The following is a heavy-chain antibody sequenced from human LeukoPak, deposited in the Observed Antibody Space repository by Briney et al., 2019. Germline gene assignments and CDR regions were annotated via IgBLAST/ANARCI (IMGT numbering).Heavy chain of an antibody. J-gene: IGHJ4*02. Sequence: GGSLRLSCAASGFTFSSYWMSWVRQAPGKGLEWVANIKQDGSDKYYVDSVKGRFTISKDNAKSSLYLQVNSLRAEDTAVYYCARAWIELWSHDYWGQGTLVPVSS. D-gene: IGHD5-18*01. CDR2: IKQDGSDK. CDR1: GFTFSSYW. V-gene: IGHV3-7*03. CDR3: ARAWIELWSHDY.